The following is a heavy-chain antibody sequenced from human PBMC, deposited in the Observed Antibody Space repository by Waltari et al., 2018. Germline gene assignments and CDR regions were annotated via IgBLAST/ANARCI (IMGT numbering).Heavy chain of an antibody. CDR2: IKQDGSEK. J-gene: IGHJ6*03. V-gene: IGHV3-7*01. D-gene: IGHD3-22*01. CDR3: ARGRGGYYDSSGYYYGYYYYMDV. CDR1: GFTFSSYW. Sequence: EVQLVESGGGLVQPGGSLRLSCAASGFTFSSYWMSWVRQAPGKGLAWVANIKQDGSEKYYVDSVKGRFTISRDNAKNSLYLQMNSLRAEDTAVYYCARGRGGYYDSSGYYYGYYYYMDVWGKGTTVTISS.